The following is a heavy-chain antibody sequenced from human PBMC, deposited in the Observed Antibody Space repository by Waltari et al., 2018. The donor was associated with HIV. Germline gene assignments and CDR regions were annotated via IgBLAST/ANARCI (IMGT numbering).Heavy chain of an antibody. V-gene: IGHV1-2*02. D-gene: IGHD2-2*03. CDR3: ARVGHGYCSSSSCYQDNWFDP. CDR2: INPNSGGT. CDR1: GYTFTGYY. Sequence: QVQLVQSGAEVKKPGASVKVSCKASGYTFTGYYMHWVRQAPGQGLEWMGWINPNSGGTNYTQKFQGRVTMTRDTSISTAYMELSRLRSDDTAVHYCARVGHGYCSSSSCYQDNWFDPWGQGTLVTVSS. J-gene: IGHJ5*02.